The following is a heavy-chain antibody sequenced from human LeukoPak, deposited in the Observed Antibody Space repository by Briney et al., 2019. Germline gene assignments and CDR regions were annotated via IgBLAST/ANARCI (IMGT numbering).Heavy chain of an antibody. CDR3: AKGGGAAWAGDDAFDI. CDR1: GFTFSSYW. V-gene: IGHV3-7*03. J-gene: IGHJ3*02. Sequence: GGSLRLSCAASGFTFSSYWMSWVRQAPGKGLEWVANIKQDGSEKYYADSVKGRFTISRDNAKNSLYLQMNSLRAEDTALYYCAKGGGAAWAGDDAFDIWGQGTMVTVSS. CDR2: IKQDGSEK. D-gene: IGHD2-15*01.